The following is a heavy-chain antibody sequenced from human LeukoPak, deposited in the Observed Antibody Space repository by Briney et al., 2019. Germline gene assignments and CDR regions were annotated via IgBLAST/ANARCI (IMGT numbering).Heavy chain of an antibody. Sequence: GGSPRLSRAASGFTFSSYSMIWVRQAPGKGLEWVSSIGSSSSYIYYVDSVKGRFTISRDNAKNSLYLQMNSLRAEDTAVYYCAPFQDILTGYYLLDYWGQGTLVTVSS. V-gene: IGHV3-21*01. CDR1: GFTFSSYS. D-gene: IGHD3-9*01. CDR3: APFQDILTGYYLLDY. J-gene: IGHJ4*02. CDR2: IGSSSSYI.